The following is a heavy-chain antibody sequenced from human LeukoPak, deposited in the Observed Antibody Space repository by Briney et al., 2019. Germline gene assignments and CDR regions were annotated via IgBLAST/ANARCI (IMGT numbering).Heavy chain of an antibody. CDR1: GFTFSSYA. V-gene: IGHV3-30-3*01. CDR3: AKDQHNWGSDY. J-gene: IGHJ4*02. CDR2: ISYDGSNK. Sequence: PGGSLRLSCAASGFTFSSYAMHWVRQAPGKGLEGVAVISYDGSNKYYADSVKGRFTISRDNSKNTLYLQMNSLRVDDTAVYYCAKDQHNWGSDYWGQGTLVIVSS. D-gene: IGHD7-27*01.